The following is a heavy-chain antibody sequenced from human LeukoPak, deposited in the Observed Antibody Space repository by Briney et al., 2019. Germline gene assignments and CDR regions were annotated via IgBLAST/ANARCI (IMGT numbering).Heavy chain of an antibody. D-gene: IGHD3-22*01. Sequence: PGGSLRLSCAASGFTFSSYGMHWVRQAPGKGLEWVAFIRYDGSNKYYADSVKGRFTISRDNSKSTLYLQMNSLRAEDTAVYYCAKDGGYYYDSSGYWYWGQGTLVTVSS. CDR1: GFTFSSYG. V-gene: IGHV3-30*02. CDR3: AKDGGYYYDSSGYWY. CDR2: IRYDGSNK. J-gene: IGHJ4*02.